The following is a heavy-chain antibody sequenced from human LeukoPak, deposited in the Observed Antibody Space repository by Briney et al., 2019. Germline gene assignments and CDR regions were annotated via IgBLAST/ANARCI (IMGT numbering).Heavy chain of an antibody. D-gene: IGHD2-2*01. CDR2: ISGSGGST. Sequence: PGGSLRLSCAASGFTFSSYAMSWVRQAPGKGLEWVSAISGSGGSTYYADSVKGRFTISRDNSKNTLYLQMNSLRAEDTAVYYCAKDRCSSTSCYGTSGPWYYYGMDVWGQGTTVTVSS. V-gene: IGHV3-23*01. CDR1: GFTFSSYA. CDR3: AKDRCSSTSCYGTSGPWYYYGMDV. J-gene: IGHJ6*02.